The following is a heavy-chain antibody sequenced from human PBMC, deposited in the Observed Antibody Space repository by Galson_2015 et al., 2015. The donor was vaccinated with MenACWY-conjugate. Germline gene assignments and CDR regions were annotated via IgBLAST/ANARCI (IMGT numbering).Heavy chain of an antibody. CDR1: GFSFSNYA. Sequence: SLRLSCAVSGFSFSNYAMSWVRQAPGKGLEWVSAISGTGGSTYYADSVKGRFTIFRDNSKNTLYLQMNSLRAEDTAVYYCASSSGPYCSSTSCYADYWGQGTLVTVSS. CDR3: ASSSGPYCSSTSCYADY. V-gene: IGHV3-23*01. D-gene: IGHD2-2*01. CDR2: ISGTGGST. J-gene: IGHJ4*02.